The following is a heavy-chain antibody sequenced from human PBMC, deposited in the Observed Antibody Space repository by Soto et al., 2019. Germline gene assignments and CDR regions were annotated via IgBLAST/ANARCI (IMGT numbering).Heavy chain of an antibody. Sequence: RWGSLRLSCAASGFTFVDHFISFIGHAPWKWREWIVYSSNSGSFTRYADSVKGRFSISRDNAKNSLYLQINSLRGDDTATYFCVRSGDNYNLLDYWGQGTPVTVSS. CDR3: VRSGDNYNLLDY. CDR1: GFTFVDHF. V-gene: IGHV3-11*06. D-gene: IGHD1-1*01. J-gene: IGHJ4*02. CDR2: SSNSGSFT.